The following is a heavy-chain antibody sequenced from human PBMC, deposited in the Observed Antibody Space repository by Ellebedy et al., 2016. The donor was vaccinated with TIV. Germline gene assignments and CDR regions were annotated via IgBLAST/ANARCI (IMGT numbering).Heavy chain of an antibody. Sequence: PGGSLRLSCAASGFTFSSYGMPWVRQAPGKGLAWVAVIWYDGSNKYYVDSVKGRFTISRDNSKNTLYLQMNRQRAEDTAVYYCARDWFDPWGQGTLVTVSS. V-gene: IGHV3-33*01. CDR1: GFTFSSYG. CDR3: ARDWFDP. J-gene: IGHJ5*02. CDR2: IWYDGSNK.